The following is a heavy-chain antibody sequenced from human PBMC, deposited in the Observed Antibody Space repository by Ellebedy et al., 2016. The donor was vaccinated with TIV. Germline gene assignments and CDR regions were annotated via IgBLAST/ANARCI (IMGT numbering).Heavy chain of an antibody. Sequence: GESLKISCATSGFTVSTNYMNWVRQAPGKGLEWVSIISSAGSTYYADSVKGRFTISKDNSKNTLNLQMTSLRAEDTAVYYCARWFGELLYVRWFDTWGQGTLVTVSS. J-gene: IGHJ5*02. CDR3: ARWFGELLYVRWFDT. D-gene: IGHD3-10*01. CDR1: GFTVSTNY. CDR2: ISSAGST. V-gene: IGHV3-66*01.